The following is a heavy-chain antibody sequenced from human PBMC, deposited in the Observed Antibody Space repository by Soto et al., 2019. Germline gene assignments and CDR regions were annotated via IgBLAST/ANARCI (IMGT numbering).Heavy chain of an antibody. CDR2: KNPNSGKT. V-gene: IGHV1-8*01. CDR1: GYTFTSYD. J-gene: IGHJ4*02. Sequence: ASVKVSCKASGYTFTSYDINWGRQATGQGLEWMGRKNPNSGKTSYAKKFQGRVTMTRNTSISTAYMELSSLRSEDTAVYYCARGSSDYYDSSGFDYWGQGTLVTVSS. CDR3: ARGSSDYYDSSGFDY. D-gene: IGHD3-22*01.